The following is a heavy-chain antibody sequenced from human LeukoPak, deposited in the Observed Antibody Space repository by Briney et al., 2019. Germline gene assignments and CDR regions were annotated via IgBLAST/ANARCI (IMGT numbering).Heavy chain of an antibody. D-gene: IGHD3-22*01. CDR1: GGTFTSYA. V-gene: IGHV1-69*05. CDR2: IIPIFGTA. CDR3: AVVIGYYYYYMDV. J-gene: IGHJ6*03. Sequence: SVKVSCKASGGTFTSYAISWVRQAPGQGLEWMGGIIPIFGTANYAQKFQGKVTITTDESTSTAYMELSSLRSEDTAVYYCAVVIGYYYYYMDVWGKGTTVTVSS.